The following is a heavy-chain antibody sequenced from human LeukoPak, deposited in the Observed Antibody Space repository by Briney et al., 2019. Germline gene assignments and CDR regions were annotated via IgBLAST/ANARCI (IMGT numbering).Heavy chain of an antibody. V-gene: IGHV3-48*01. J-gene: IGHJ4*02. CDR3: ARVYCSGGSCSTGDYFDY. Sequence: PGGSLRLSCAASGFTFSIYSMNWVRQAPGKGLEWVSYISSSSSTIYYADSVKGRFTISRDNTKNSLYLQMNSLRAEDTAVYHCARVYCSGGSCSTGDYFDYWGQGTLVTVSS. CDR2: ISSSSSTI. D-gene: IGHD2-15*01. CDR1: GFTFSIYS.